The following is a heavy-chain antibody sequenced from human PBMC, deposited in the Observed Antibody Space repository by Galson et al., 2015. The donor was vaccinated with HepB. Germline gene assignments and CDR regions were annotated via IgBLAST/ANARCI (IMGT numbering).Heavy chain of an antibody. V-gene: IGHV2-5*01. CDR1: GFSLRTSGVG. D-gene: IGHD2-8*02. CDR3: ARSLGLVGPSFDS. J-gene: IGHJ4*02. Sequence: PALVKPTQTLTLTCTFSGFSLRTSGVGVGWVRQSPGKALEWLALISWSDDKRYSPSLRSRLTITKDTSKNQVVLTMTNLDPMDAATYYCARSLGLVGPSFDSWGQGTLVTVSS. CDR2: ISWSDDK.